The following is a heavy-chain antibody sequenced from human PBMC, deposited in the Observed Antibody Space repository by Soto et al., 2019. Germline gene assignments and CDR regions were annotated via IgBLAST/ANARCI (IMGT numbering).Heavy chain of an antibody. CDR1: GGTINSYF. J-gene: IGHJ5*01. CDR2: IYYSGST. Sequence: SETLSLTCTVSGGTINSYFWSWIRQPPGKGLEWIGYIYYSGSTNYNPSLKSRVTISVDTSKNQFSLKLSSVTAADTAVYYCARDPKGNNWFDSWGQGTLVTVSS. V-gene: IGHV4-59*01. CDR3: ARDPKGNNWFDS.